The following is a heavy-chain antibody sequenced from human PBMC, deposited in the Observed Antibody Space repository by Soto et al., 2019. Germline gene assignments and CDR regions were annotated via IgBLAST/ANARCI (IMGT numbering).Heavy chain of an antibody. CDR2: ISAYNGNT. CDR3: ARGGTPIDS. CDR1: GYTFTNFG. V-gene: IGHV1-18*01. D-gene: IGHD3-16*01. Sequence: QVQLVQSGAEVKKPGASVKVSCKASGYTFTNFGISWVRQAPGQGLEWMGWISAYNGNTNYAQKFQGRVTMTTDTPTSKAYMGGRSRSFDDPAVYYCARGGTPIDSWGQGPLVTVSS. J-gene: IGHJ4*02.